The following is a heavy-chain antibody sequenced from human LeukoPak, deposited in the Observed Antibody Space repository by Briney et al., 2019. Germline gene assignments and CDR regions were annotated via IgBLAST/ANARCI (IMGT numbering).Heavy chain of an antibody. V-gene: IGHV3-15*01. CDR3: TTGNDFWSGYYLGY. CDR1: GFTFTNAW. Sequence: GGSLRLSCAASGFTFTNAWMNWVRQAPGKGLEWVGRIKSKTDGGTTDYAAPVKGRFTISRDDSKNTLYLQMNSLKTEDTAVYYCTTGNDFWSGYYLGYWGQGALVTVSS. CDR2: IKSKTDGGTT. D-gene: IGHD3-3*01. J-gene: IGHJ4*02.